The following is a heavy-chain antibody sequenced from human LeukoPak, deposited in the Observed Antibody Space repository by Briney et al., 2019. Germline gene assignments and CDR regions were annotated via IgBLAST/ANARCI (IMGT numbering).Heavy chain of an antibody. CDR1: GFTFSSYG. CDR2: ISYDGSNK. D-gene: IGHD2/OR15-2a*01. Sequence: AGSLRLSCAASGFTFSSYGMHWVRQAPGKGLEWVAVISYDGSNKYYADSVKGRFTISRDNSKNTLYLQMNSLRAEDTAVYYCANFYTGVDYWGQGTLVTVSS. V-gene: IGHV3-30*18. J-gene: IGHJ4*02. CDR3: ANFYTGVDY.